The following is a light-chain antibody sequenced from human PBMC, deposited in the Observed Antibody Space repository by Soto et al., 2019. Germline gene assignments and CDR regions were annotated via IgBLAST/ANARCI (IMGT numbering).Light chain of an antibody. CDR3: QQYGSSPPLT. CDR1: QSVSSSY. V-gene: IGKV3-20*01. Sequence: EMVLTQSPGPLSLSPGERATLSCRASQSVSSSYLAWYQQKPGQAPRLLIYGASSRATGIPDRFSGSGSGTAFTLTISRLEPEDFAVYYCQQYGSSPPLTFGGGTKVEIK. J-gene: IGKJ4*01. CDR2: GAS.